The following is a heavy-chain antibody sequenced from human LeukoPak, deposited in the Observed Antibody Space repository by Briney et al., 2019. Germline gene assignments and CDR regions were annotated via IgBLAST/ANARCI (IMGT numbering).Heavy chain of an antibody. CDR1: GFTFSSYG. CDR3: AKEARGQGGYTDY. Sequence: PGRSLRLSCAASGFTFSSYGMHWVRQAPGKGLEWVAVISYDGSNKYYADSVKGRFTISRDNSKNTLYLQMNSLRAEDTAVYYCAKEARGQGGYTDYWGQGTLVTVPS. V-gene: IGHV3-30*18. CDR2: ISYDGSNK. D-gene: IGHD6-13*01. J-gene: IGHJ4*02.